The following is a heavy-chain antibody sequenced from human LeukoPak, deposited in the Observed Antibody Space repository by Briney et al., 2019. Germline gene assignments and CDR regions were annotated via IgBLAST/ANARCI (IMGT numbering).Heavy chain of an antibody. V-gene: IGHV1-2*06. D-gene: IGHD3-3*01. Sequence: ASVKVSCKASGYTFTGYYMHWVRQAPGQGLEWVGRISPNSGGTNYAQKFQGRVTMTRDTSISTAYMELSRLRSDHTAVYYCARGDFWSGLNDYWGQGTLVTVSS. CDR1: GYTFTGYY. CDR3: ARGDFWSGLNDY. CDR2: ISPNSGGT. J-gene: IGHJ4*02.